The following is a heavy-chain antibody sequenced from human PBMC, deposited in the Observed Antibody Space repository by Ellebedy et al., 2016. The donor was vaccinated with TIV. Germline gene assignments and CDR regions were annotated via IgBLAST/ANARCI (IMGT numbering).Heavy chain of an antibody. J-gene: IGHJ6*02. D-gene: IGHD6-19*01. V-gene: IGHV3-33*01. CDR3: ARGVGYSSGWYFYYYGMDV. CDR1: GFTFSSYG. Sequence: GESLKISXAASGFTFSSYGMHWVRQAPGKGLEWVAVIWYDGSNKYYADSVKGRFTISRDNSKNTLYLQMNSLRAEDTAVYYCARGVGYSSGWYFYYYGMDVWGQGTTVTVSS. CDR2: IWYDGSNK.